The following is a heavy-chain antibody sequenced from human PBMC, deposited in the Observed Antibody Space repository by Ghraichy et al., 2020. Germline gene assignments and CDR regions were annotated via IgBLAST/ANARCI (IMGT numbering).Heavy chain of an antibody. V-gene: IGHV3-20*01. J-gene: IGHJ6*02. Sequence: GGSLRLSCAASGFTFDDYGMSWVRQAPGKGLEWVSGINWNGGSTGYADSVKGRFTISRDNAKNSLYLQMNSLRAEDTALYHCARDRRSSSWYIIGGMDVWGQGTTVTVSS. D-gene: IGHD6-13*01. CDR2: INWNGGST. CDR3: ARDRRSSSWYIIGGMDV. CDR1: GFTFDDYG.